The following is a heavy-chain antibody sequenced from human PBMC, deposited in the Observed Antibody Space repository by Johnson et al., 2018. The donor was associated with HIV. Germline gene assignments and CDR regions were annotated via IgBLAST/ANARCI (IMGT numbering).Heavy chain of an antibody. D-gene: IGHD3-22*01. CDR3: ARGLRSGIVVVYDAFDI. J-gene: IGHJ3*02. V-gene: IGHV3-74*02. Sequence: MQLVESGGGLVQPGGSLRLSCAASGFTFSSHWMHWVRQAPGKGLVWVSRINSDGSSTSYADSVKGRFTISRDNSKNTLYLQMNSLRAEDTAVYYCARGLRSGIVVVYDAFDIWGQGTMVTVSS. CDR2: INSDGSST. CDR1: GFTFSSHW.